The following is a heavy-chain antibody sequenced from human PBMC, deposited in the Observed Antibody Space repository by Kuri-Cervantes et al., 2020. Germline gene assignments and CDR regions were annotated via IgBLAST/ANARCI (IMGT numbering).Heavy chain of an antibody. Sequence: GESLKISCAASGFTFSSYSMNWVRQAPGKGLEWVSYISSSSSTIYYADSVKGRFTISRDNAKNSLYLQMNSLRAEDTAVYYCAREGGWLDYSSSWYGDAFDIWGQGTMVTVSS. D-gene: IGHD6-13*01. CDR1: GFTFSSYS. J-gene: IGHJ3*02. V-gene: IGHV3-48*01. CDR2: ISSSSSTI. CDR3: AREGGWLDYSSSWYGDAFDI.